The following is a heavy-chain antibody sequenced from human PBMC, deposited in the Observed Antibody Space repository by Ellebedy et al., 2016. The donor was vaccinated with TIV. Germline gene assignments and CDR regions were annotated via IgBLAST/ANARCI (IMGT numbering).Heavy chain of an antibody. J-gene: IGHJ4*02. CDR3: ARVGGGWSPFDY. D-gene: IGHD3-16*01. V-gene: IGHV3-30*03. Sequence: GGSLRLSXAASQFTFSIYGMHWVRQAPGKGLEWVAVISYDGTFKNYADSVKGRFTISRDNSKNTLFLQMNSLRPKDTALYFCARVGGGWSPFDYWGQGALVTVSS. CDR2: ISYDGTFK. CDR1: QFTFSIYG.